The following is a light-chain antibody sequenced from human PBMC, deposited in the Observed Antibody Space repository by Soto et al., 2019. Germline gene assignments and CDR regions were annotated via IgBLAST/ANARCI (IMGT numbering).Light chain of an antibody. CDR1: SSDIGGYDY. CDR3: SSYAGSNNLV. J-gene: IGLJ3*02. Sequence: QSALTQPPSASGSPGQSVTISCTGTSSDIGGYDYVSWCQQHPGKAPKLIIYEVNKRPSGVPDRFSGSKSGNTASLTVSGLQAEDEADYYCSSYAGSNNLVFAGGTKLTVL. CDR2: EVN. V-gene: IGLV2-8*01.